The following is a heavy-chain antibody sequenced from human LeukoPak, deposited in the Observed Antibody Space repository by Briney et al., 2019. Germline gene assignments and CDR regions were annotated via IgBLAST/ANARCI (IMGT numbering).Heavy chain of an antibody. CDR3: ARDRVEVTTSMLGGVKRTVTDYYGMDV. J-gene: IGHJ6*02. V-gene: IGHV3-33*01. CDR2: IWYDGSNK. D-gene: IGHD3-16*01. CDR1: GFTFSSYG. Sequence: GRSLRLSCAASGFTFSSYGMHWVRQAPGQGLEWVAVIWYDGSNKYYADSVKGRFTISRDNSKNTLYLQMNSLRAEDTAVYYCARDRVEVTTSMLGGVKRTVTDYYGMDVWGQGTTVTVSS.